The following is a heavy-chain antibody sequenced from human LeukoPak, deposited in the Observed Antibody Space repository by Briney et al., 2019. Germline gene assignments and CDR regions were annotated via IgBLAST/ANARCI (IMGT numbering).Heavy chain of an antibody. CDR3: ARGRGAGYGDY. CDR1: GGSFSGYY. D-gene: IGHD5-12*01. V-gene: IGHV4-34*01. J-gene: IGHJ4*02. Sequence: SETLSLTCAVYGGSFSGYYWSWIRQPPGKGLEWIGEINHSGSTNYNPSLKSRVTISVDTSKNQFSLKLSSVTAADTAVYYCARGRGAGYGDYWGQGTLVTVSS. CDR2: INHSGST.